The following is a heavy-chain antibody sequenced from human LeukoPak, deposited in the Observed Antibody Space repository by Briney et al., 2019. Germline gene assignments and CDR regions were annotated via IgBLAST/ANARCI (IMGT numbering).Heavy chain of an antibody. Sequence: ASVKVSCKASGYTFTSYYMHWVRQAPGQGLEWMGIINPSGGSTSYAQKFQGRVTMTRDMSTSTVYMELSSPRSEDTAVYYCAREWGKYVFGYWGQGTLVTVSS. CDR1: GYTFTSYY. CDR3: AREWGKYVFGY. V-gene: IGHV1-46*01. CDR2: INPSGGST. D-gene: IGHD3-10*02. J-gene: IGHJ4*02.